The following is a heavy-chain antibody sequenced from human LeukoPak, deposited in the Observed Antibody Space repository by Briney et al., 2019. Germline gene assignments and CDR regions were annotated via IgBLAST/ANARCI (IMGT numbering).Heavy chain of an antibody. J-gene: IGHJ4*02. CDR2: IKSKTDGGTT. CDR3: TTEAQWLVRRGGDS. D-gene: IGHD6-19*01. Sequence: GGSLRLSCAASGFTLSNAWMSWVRQAPGKGLEWVGRIKSKTDGGTTDYAAPVKGRFTISRDDSKNTLYLQMNSLKTEDTAVYYCTTEAQWLVRRGGDSWGQGTLVTVSS. CDR1: GFTLSNAW. V-gene: IGHV3-15*01.